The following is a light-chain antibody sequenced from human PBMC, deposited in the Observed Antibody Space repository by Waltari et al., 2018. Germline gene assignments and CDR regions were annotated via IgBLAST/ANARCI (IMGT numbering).Light chain of an antibody. J-gene: IGLJ1*01. CDR2: EVT. CDR1: SSDIGAYNY. CDR3: SSRAGDRPYR. Sequence: QSALTQPPSASGSPGQSVTISCTGTSSDIGAYNYVSWYQQFPGKAPKLIISEVTKRPPVVPGRFSGAQSGNTASLTVSGLQPEDEADYYCSSRAGDRPYRFGTGTKVNVL. V-gene: IGLV2-8*01.